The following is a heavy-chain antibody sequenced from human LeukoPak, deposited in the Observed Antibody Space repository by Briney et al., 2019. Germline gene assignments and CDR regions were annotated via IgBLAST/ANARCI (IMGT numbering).Heavy chain of an antibody. Sequence: SETLPLTCTVSGGSISSGEYYWSWIRQPPGEGLEWIGHIYYSGRTYYNPSLKSRVTISVDPSKNQFSLKLSSVTAADTAVYYCARDNYGDYGYWGQGTLVTVSS. CDR3: ARDNYGDYGY. J-gene: IGHJ4*02. CDR1: GGSISSGEYY. D-gene: IGHD4-17*01. CDR2: IYYSGRT. V-gene: IGHV4-30-4*01.